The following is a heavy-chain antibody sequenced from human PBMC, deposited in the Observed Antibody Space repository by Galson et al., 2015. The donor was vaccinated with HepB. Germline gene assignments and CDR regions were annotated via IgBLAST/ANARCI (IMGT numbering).Heavy chain of an antibody. Sequence: SLRLSCAASGLTFSSFGMHWVRQAPAKGLEWVAVISSDGSNNYYADSVKGRFTISRDNFKNILYLEMTSLKGDDTAVYYCVKDPGLGHGNHGPFDVWGQGTMVTVSS. J-gene: IGHJ3*01. CDR2: ISSDGSNN. V-gene: IGHV3-30*18. CDR1: GLTFSSFG. D-gene: IGHD3/OR15-3a*01. CDR3: VKDPGLGHGNHGPFDV.